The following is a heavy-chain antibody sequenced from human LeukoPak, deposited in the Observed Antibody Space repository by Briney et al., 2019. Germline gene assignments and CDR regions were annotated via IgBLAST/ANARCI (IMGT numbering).Heavy chain of an antibody. V-gene: IGHV4-31*03. CDR1: GDSINSGNYY. CDR2: IYYSGST. D-gene: IGHD6-13*01. Sequence: SQTLSLTCTVSGDSINSGNYYWSWIRQHPGKGLEWIGYIYYSGSTYYNSSLQSRVTISIDTSKNQFSLKLSSVTAADTAVYHCARTPSRTLITSAGTDFDYWGQGTLVTVSS. J-gene: IGHJ4*02. CDR3: ARTPSRTLITSAGTDFDY.